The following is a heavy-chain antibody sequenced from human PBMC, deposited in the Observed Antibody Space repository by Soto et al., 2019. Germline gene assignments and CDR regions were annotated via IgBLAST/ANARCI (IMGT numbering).Heavy chain of an antibody. CDR3: ADLFAGFDI. CDR2: ITSDGSSA. V-gene: IGHV3-74*01. D-gene: IGHD3-10*02. J-gene: IGHJ3*02. Sequence: EVQVVESGGDLVQPGGSLRLSCVASGFTFSSHWMHWVRQAPGKGLVWVAQITSDGSSATYADSVKGRFTISRDNAKNTLYLQMNTLRVEDTAVYYCADLFAGFDIWGQGTMVTVSS. CDR1: GFTFSSHW.